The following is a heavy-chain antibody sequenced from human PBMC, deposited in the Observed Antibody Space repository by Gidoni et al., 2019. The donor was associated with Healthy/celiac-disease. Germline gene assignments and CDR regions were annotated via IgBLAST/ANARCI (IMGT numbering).Heavy chain of an antibody. J-gene: IGHJ5*02. V-gene: IGHV3-43*01. CDR2: ISWDGGST. D-gene: IGHD6-13*01. Sequence: EVQLVESGGVVVQPGGSLRRSCAASGFTFDDYTMHWVRQAPGKGLEWVSLISWDGGSTYYADSVKGRFTISRDNSKNSLYLQMNSLRTEDTALYYCAKDGVKSSSWPNWFDPWGQGTLVTVSS. CDR1: GFTFDDYT. CDR3: AKDGVKSSSWPNWFDP.